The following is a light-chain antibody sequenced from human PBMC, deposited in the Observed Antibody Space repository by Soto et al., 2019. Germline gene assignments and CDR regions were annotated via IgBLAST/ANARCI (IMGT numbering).Light chain of an antibody. CDR2: DVN. CDR1: SSDIGTYNF. Sequence: QSALTQPASVSGSPGQSITISCTGTSSDIGTYNFVSWYQQHPGKAPKLMIYDVNNRPSGVSNRFSGSKSGNTASLTISGLQAEDEADYFCSSYTTSSVVSGGGTKLTVL. V-gene: IGLV2-14*01. CDR3: SSYTTSSVV. J-gene: IGLJ2*01.